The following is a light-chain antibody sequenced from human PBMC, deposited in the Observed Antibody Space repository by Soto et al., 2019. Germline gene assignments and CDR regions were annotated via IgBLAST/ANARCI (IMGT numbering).Light chain of an antibody. CDR1: PRVPNY. V-gene: IGKV3-20*01. CDR2: GAF. CDR3: QQYGSSRT. Sequence: PGDRATLSGRASPRVPNYLAWYKQQHGEPPRLLIYGAFNGAAGTPARCSGSGSGTDFTLTISRLEPEDAAVYYCQQYGSSRTFGQGTKVDIK. J-gene: IGKJ1*01.